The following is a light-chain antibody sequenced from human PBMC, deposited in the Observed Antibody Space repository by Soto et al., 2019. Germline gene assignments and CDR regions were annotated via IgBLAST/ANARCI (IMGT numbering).Light chain of an antibody. J-gene: IGKJ1*01. Sequence: EIVLTQSPGTLSLSPGERATLSCRASQSVSSSYLAWYQQKPGQAPRLLIYGTSSRATAIPDRFSGSGSGTDFNLTISRLEPEDFAVYYCQQYGSSSWTFGQGTKV. CDR1: QSVSSSY. CDR2: GTS. CDR3: QQYGSSSWT. V-gene: IGKV3-20*01.